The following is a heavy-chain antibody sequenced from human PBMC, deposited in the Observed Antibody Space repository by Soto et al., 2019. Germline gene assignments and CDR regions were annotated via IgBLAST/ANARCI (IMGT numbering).Heavy chain of an antibody. CDR3: ARDHSSSWYDYYYYMDV. V-gene: IGHV3-66*01. J-gene: IGHJ6*03. CDR1: GFTVSSKY. CDR2: IQSGGPT. Sequence: QPGGSLRLSCAASGFTVSSKYMSWVRQAPGKGLEWVSLIQSGGPTYYADSVKGRFTISRDNSKNTLYLQMNSLRAEDTAVYYCARDHSSSWYDYYYYMDVWGKGTTVTVSS. D-gene: IGHD6-13*01.